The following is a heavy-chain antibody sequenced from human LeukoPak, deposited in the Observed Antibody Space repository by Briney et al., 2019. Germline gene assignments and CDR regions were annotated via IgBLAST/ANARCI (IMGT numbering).Heavy chain of an antibody. CDR2: ISSSSSYI. CDR1: GFTFSSYS. D-gene: IGHD6-19*01. CDR3: ARDGGASSGWWVDV. V-gene: IGHV3-21*01. J-gene: IGHJ6*04. Sequence: PGGSLRLSCAASGFTFSSYSMNWVRRAPGKGLEWVSSISSSSSYIYYADSVKGRFTISRDNAKNSLYLQMNSLRAEDTAVYYCARDGGASSGWWVDVWGKGTTVTVSS.